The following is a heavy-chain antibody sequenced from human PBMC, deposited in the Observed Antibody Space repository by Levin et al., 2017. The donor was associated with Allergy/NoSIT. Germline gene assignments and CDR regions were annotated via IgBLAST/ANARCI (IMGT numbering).Heavy chain of an antibody. CDR3: TTDDQLEMGDDSFDI. CDR2: VKSKTDGGTT. Sequence: PGESLKISCAASGFTFSNAWMNWVRQAPGKGLEWVGRVKSKTDGGTTDFAAPVKGRFTISRDDSKNTLYLQMNSLKTEDTAVYYCTTDDQLEMGDDSFDIWGRGTMVTVSS. D-gene: IGHD1-1*01. V-gene: IGHV3-15*01. J-gene: IGHJ3*02. CDR1: GFTFSNAW.